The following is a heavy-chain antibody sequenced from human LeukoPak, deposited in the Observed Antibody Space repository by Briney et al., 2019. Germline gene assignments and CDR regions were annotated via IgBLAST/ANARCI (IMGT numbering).Heavy chain of an antibody. Sequence: SETLSLTCSVSGASLTRPTYYQWSWIRQPPGKGLELIGSLFSTGSATLNPSLKSRVTMSLDTSKSQFSLQLSSVTAEDSAVYYCARFKSGGFSSFDSWGQGTLVAVSS. CDR2: LFSTGSA. CDR1: GASLTRPTYY. V-gene: IGHV4-61*01. J-gene: IGHJ4*02. D-gene: IGHD3-3*01. CDR3: ARFKSGGFSSFDS.